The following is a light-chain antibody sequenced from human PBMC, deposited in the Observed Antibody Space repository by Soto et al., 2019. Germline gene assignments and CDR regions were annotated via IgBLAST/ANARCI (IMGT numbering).Light chain of an antibody. CDR2: GAS. V-gene: IGKV1-39*01. CDR3: QQSYSTPWT. Sequence: DIQMTQSPSSVSSSVGDRVTITCRASQRIGNYLAWYQQKPGKAPKLLIYGASRLQSGIPSRFSASGSETDFTLTISSLQPEDFATYYCQQSYSTPWTFGQGTKVDI. J-gene: IGKJ1*01. CDR1: QRIGNY.